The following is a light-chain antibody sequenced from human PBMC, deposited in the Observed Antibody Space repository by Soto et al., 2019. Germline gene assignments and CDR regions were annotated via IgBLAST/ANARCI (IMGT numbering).Light chain of an antibody. CDR3: GSYANNNVFWV. J-gene: IGLJ3*02. CDR2: EVT. V-gene: IGLV2-14*01. CDR1: TSDIGAYNY. Sequence: QSVLTQPASVSASPRQSITISCAGTTSDIGAYNYVSWYQHHPGKAPKLIIYEVTKRPSGVSDRFSGSKSGSTASLTISGLQPEDEADYHCGSYANNNVFWVFGGGTQLTVL.